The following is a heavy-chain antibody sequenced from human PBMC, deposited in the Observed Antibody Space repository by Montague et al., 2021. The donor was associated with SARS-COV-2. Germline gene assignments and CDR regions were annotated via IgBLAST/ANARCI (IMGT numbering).Heavy chain of an antibody. J-gene: IGHJ6*02. Sequence: LRLSFAASGFTFSSYAMSWVRQAPGKGLEWVSAISGSGGSTYYADSVKGRFTISRDNSKNTLYLQMNSLRAEDTAVYYCAKVGSSWYHGYYYGMDVWGQGTTVTVSS. CDR1: GFTFSSYA. D-gene: IGHD6-13*01. CDR2: ISGSGGST. V-gene: IGHV3-23*01. CDR3: AKVGSSWYHGYYYGMDV.